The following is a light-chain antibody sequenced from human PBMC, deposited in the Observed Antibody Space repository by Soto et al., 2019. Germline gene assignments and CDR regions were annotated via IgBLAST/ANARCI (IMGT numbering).Light chain of an antibody. CDR2: EGS. CDR3: QAWDSSTV. Sequence: QSALTQPASVSGSPGQSITISCTGTSSDVGSYNLVSWYQQHPGKAPKLMIYEGSKRPSGVSNRFSGSKSGNTASLTISGLQAEDEADYYCQAWDSSTVFGGGTQLTVL. V-gene: IGLV2-23*01. CDR1: SSDVGSYNL. J-gene: IGLJ2*01.